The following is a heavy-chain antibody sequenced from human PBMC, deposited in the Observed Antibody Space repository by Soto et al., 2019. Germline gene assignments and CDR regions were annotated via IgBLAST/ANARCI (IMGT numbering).Heavy chain of an antibody. J-gene: IGHJ4*02. D-gene: IGHD2-8*02. V-gene: IGHV4-34*01. CDR2: INHSGST. CDR1: GGSFSGYY. CDR3: ARDKITGLFDY. Sequence: QVQLQQWGAGLLKPSETLSLTCAVYGGSFSGYYWTWIRQPPGTGLEWIGEINHSGSTNYNPSLKSRVTISVDTSKNQFSLKPTSVTAAETAVYYCARDKITGLFDYWCQGTLVTVSS.